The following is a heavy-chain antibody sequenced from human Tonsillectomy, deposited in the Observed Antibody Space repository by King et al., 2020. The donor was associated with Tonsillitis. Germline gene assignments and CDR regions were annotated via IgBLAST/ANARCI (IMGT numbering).Heavy chain of an antibody. CDR3: AKDGATWEPPHYFDY. Sequence: VQLVESGGGLVQPGGSLRLSCTASGFTFNNYAMSWVRQAPGKGLEWVSSISISGGSTYHADSVKGRFTIFRDTSKSTLYLQMNSLRAEDTAVYYCAKDGATWEPPHYFDYLGQGTLVTVSS. D-gene: IGHD1-14*01. V-gene: IGHV3-23*04. CDR2: ISISGGST. J-gene: IGHJ4*02. CDR1: GFTFNNYA.